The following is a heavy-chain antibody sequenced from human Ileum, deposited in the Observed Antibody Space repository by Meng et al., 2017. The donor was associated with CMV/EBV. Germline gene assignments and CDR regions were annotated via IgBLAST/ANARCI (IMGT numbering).Heavy chain of an antibody. CDR2: IYWDDDK. V-gene: IGHV2-5*02. D-gene: IGHD5-12*01. CDR3: AHLIVGTISFDY. Sequence: LTFTFSGFSLSTSGVGVGWVRQPPGKALEWLALIYWDDDKRYSPSLKSRLTITKDTSKNQVVLTMTNMDPEDTATYYCAHLIVGTISFDYWGQGTLVTVS. CDR1: GFSLSTSGVG. J-gene: IGHJ4*02.